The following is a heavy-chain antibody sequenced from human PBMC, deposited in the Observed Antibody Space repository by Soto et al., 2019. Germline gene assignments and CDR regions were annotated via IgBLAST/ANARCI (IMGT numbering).Heavy chain of an antibody. CDR3: ARDSAQELYYSFWSGYYNWFDP. V-gene: IGHV4-4*02. J-gene: IGHJ5*01. Sequence: SETLSLTCAVSGGSISSSNWWSWVRQPPGKGLEWIGEIYHSGSTNYNPSLKSQVTISVDKSKNQFSLKLSSVTAADTAVYYCARDSAQELYYSFWSGYYNWFDPWGQETLVTVSS. CDR2: IYHSGST. D-gene: IGHD3-3*01. CDR1: GGSISSSNW.